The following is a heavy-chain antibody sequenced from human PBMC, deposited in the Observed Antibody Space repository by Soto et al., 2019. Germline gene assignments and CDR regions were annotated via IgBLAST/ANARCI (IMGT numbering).Heavy chain of an antibody. CDR1: SGSISSTIYS. J-gene: IGHJ4*02. D-gene: IGHD2-15*01. CDR2: IFYSGST. CDR3: ARYCSGGSCYPFDY. V-gene: IGHV4-39*01. Sequence: SETLSLTCTVSSGSISSTIYSWDWIRQPPGKGLEWIGSIFYSGSTYYNPSLKSRVTISVDTSKNQFSLTLTSVTAADTAVYYCARYCSGGSCYPFDYWGQGTLVTVSS.